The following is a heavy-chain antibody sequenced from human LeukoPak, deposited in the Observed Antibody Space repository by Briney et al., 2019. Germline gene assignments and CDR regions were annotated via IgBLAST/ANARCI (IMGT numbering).Heavy chain of an antibody. D-gene: IGHD1-26*01. CDR1: YG. CDR3: XXXXXWGAGSWDY. Sequence: YGXHXVRQAPGXGLXXXAFIRYDASNKYYADSVKGRFTISRXXXKNTLYVQMNRLREGDRDVYYXXXXXXWGAGSWDYWGQGTLVTVSS. V-gene: IGHV3-30*02. CDR2: IRYDASNK. J-gene: IGHJ4*02.